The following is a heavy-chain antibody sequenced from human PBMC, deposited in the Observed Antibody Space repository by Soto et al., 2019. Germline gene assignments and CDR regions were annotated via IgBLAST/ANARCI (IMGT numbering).Heavy chain of an antibody. CDR1: GGSISSYY. D-gene: IGHD6-19*01. CDR2: IYYSGST. V-gene: IGHV4-59*01. CDR3: AHGGWYYYYGMDV. Sequence: PSETLSLTCTVSGGSISSYYWSWIRQPPGKGLEWIGYIYYSGSTNYNPSLKSRVTISVDTSKNQFSLKLSSVTAADTAVYYCAHGGWYYYYGMDVWGQVTTVTVSS. J-gene: IGHJ6*02.